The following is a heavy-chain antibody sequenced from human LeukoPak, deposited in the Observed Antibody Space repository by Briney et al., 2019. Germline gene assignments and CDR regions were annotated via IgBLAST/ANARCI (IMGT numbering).Heavy chain of an antibody. CDR3: ARPYYYDSRIDP. V-gene: IGHV4-30-4*01. D-gene: IGHD3-22*01. CDR1: GGSISSGDYY. Sequence: PSQTLSLTCTVSGGSISSGDYYWSWIRQPPGKGLEWIAYMYYTGSTYYNPSLKSRVTMSADTSKNQLSLKLSSVTAADTAVYYCARPYYYDSRIDPWGQGILVSVSS. CDR2: MYYTGST. J-gene: IGHJ5*02.